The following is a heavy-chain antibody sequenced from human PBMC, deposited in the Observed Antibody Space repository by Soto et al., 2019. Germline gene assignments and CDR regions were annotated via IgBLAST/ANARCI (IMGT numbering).Heavy chain of an antibody. V-gene: IGHV2-5*01. J-gene: IGHJ5*02. CDR2: IYYNDDK. Sequence: QITLKESGPTLVKPTQTLTLTCSFSGFSLSSGGVGVAWIRQPPGKALEWLAIIYYNDDKRYSPSLKSRLTITKDTSKIQVVLTMTSMYPVDTATYYCVHRTERGEVNNFTRWFEPWGQGTLVTVSS. CDR1: GFSLSSGGVG. CDR3: VHRTERGEVNNFTRWFEP. D-gene: IGHD1-1*01.